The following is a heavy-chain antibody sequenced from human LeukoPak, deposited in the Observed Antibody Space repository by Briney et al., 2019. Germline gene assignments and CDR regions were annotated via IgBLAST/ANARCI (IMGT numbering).Heavy chain of an antibody. J-gene: IGHJ4*02. CDR1: GFTFSSYA. CDR3: AKDSGYSSSWYDY. CDR2: ISGSGGST. D-gene: IGHD6-13*01. V-gene: IGHV3-23*01. Sequence: GGSLRLSCAASGFTFSSYAMSWVRQAPGKGLEWVSAISGSGGSTYYADSVKGRFTISRDNSKNTLDLQMNSLRAEDTAVYYCAKDSGYSSSWYDYWGQGTLVTVSS.